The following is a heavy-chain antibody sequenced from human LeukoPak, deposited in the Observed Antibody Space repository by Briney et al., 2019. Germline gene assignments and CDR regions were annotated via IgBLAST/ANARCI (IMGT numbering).Heavy chain of an antibody. J-gene: IGHJ6*03. Sequence: ASVKVSCKASGYTLTGYYMHWVRQAPGQGLEWMGWINPNSGGTNYAQKFQGRVTITADKSTSTAYMELSSLRSEDAAVYYCAKNYGDYPRYDYYYYYYMDVWGKGTTVTVSS. V-gene: IGHV1-2*02. D-gene: IGHD4-17*01. CDR1: GYTLTGYY. CDR2: INPNSGGT. CDR3: AKNYGDYPRYDYYYYYYMDV.